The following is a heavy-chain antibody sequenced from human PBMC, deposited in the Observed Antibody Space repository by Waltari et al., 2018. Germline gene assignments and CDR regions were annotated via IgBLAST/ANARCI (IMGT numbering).Heavy chain of an antibody. CDR3: AREDSSGWLIFDY. CDR1: GYTFTSYA. Sequence: VQLVQSGAEVKKPGASVKVSCKASGYTFTSYAMNWVRKAPGQRLEWMGWINAVNGNTKYSQKFQASVTITMDTSASTAYIELSSLRSEDTAVYYCAREDSSGWLIFDYWGQGTLVTVSS. J-gene: IGHJ4*02. D-gene: IGHD6-19*01. V-gene: IGHV1-3*01. CDR2: INAVNGNT.